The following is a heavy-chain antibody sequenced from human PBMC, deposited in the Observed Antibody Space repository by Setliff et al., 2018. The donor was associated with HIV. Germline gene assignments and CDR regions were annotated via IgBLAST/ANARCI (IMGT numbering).Heavy chain of an antibody. D-gene: IGHD3-22*01. CDR1: GFTFSRYG. Sequence: LRLSCAASGFTFSRYGMHWVRQAPGKGLEWVAFISYDGSNKYYADSVKGRFTISRDNSKNTLYLQMNSLRTDDTAVYFCARDSSTYYSIDSWGQGTLVTVSS. CDR2: ISYDGSNK. J-gene: IGHJ4*02. V-gene: IGHV3-30*03. CDR3: ARDSSTYYSIDS.